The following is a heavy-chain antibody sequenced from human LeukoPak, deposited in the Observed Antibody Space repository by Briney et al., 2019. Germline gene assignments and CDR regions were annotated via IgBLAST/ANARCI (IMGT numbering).Heavy chain of an antibody. CDR1: GYSISSGYY. D-gene: IGHD6-13*01. CDR3: AREGDSSSVGWFDP. V-gene: IGHV4-38-2*02. J-gene: IGHJ5*02. Sequence: SETLSLTCTVSGYSISSGYYWGWIRQPPGKGLEWIGSIYHSGRTYYNPSLKSRVTISVDTSKNQFSLKLSSVTAAGTAVYYCAREGDSSSVGWFDPWGQGTLVTVSS. CDR2: IYHSGRT.